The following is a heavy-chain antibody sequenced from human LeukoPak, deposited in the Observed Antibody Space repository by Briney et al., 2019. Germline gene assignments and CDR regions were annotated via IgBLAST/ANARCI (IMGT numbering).Heavy chain of an antibody. CDR1: GYTFTGYY. J-gene: IGHJ5*02. CDR3: ARVNGEYNKGSDINWWFDP. CDR2: INPNSGGT. V-gene: IGHV1-2*02. D-gene: IGHD1-1*01. Sequence: ASVRVSCKASGYTFTGYYMHWVRQAPGQGLEWMGWINPNSGGTNYAQKFQGRVTMTRDTSISTAYMELSRLRSDDTAVYYCARVNGEYNKGSDINWWFDPWGQGTLVTVSS.